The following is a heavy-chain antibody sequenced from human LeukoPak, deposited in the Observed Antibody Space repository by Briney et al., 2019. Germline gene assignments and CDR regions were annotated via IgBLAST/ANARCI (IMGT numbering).Heavy chain of an antibody. J-gene: IGHJ1*01. CDR1: GFTFSSYA. CDR3: AKSTAAAGTLDFQH. V-gene: IGHV3-23*01. CDR2: ISGSGGYT. D-gene: IGHD6-13*01. Sequence: GGSLRLSCEGSGFTFSSYAMTWVRQAPGKGLEWVSSISGSGGYTYYTDSVQGRFTISRDNSKNTLYLQMNSLRAEDTAVYYCAKSTAAAGTLDFQHWGQGTLVTVSS.